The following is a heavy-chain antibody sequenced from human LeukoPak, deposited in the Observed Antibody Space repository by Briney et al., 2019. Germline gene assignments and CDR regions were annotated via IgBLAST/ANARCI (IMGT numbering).Heavy chain of an antibody. D-gene: IGHD6-13*01. J-gene: IGHJ4*02. CDR2: IYYSGST. Sequence: SETLSLTCTVSGGSISSGNYYWSWIRQPPGKGLEWIGSIYYSGSTYYNPSLKSRVTISVGTSKNQFSLKLSSVTAADTAVYYCARDQYSSSWYQYYFDYWGQGTLVTVSS. CDR1: GGSISSGNYY. CDR3: ARDQYSSSWYQYYFDY. V-gene: IGHV4-39*07.